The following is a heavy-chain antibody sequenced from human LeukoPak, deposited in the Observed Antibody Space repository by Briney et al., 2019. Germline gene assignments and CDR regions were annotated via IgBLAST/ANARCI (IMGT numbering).Heavy chain of an antibody. CDR1: GYIFTSYW. J-gene: IGHJ4*02. Sequence: GESLKISCKGSGYIFTSYWIGWVRQMPGKGLEWMGIIYSGDSDTRYSPSFQGQVTISADKSISTAYLQWSSLKASDTAMYYCARRYCSGGSCYYYFDYWGQGTLVTVSS. D-gene: IGHD2-15*01. V-gene: IGHV5-51*01. CDR3: ARRYCSGGSCYYYFDY. CDR2: IYSGDSDT.